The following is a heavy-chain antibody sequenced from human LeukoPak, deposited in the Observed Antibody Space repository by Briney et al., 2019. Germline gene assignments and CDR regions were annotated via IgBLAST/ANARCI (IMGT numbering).Heavy chain of an antibody. J-gene: IGHJ1*01. CDR3: ASPRGDDSGGYYTWYFHH. D-gene: IGHD3-22*01. CDR1: GGIFNGYY. CDR2: INRSGTT. V-gene: IGHV4-34*01. Sequence: PSETLSLTCAVYGGIFNGYYWSWIRQPPGKGLEWIGEINRSGTTNYNPTLKSRVTISVDTSKNQFSLKLSSVTAADTAVYFCASPRGDDSGGYYTWYFHHWGQGILVTVSS.